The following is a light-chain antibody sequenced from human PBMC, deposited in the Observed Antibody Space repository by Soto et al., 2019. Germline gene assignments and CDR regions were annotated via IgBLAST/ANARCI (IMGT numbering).Light chain of an antibody. CDR1: PSVNKAY. CDR2: DAA. CDR3: QQYGSSPSLT. V-gene: IGKV3D-20*01. J-gene: IGKJ4*01. Sequence: IVLTPSQGTPILSPAACAPLSCVARPSVNKAYLAWYQQKPGQAPSRLINDAASSTAGSPDGCSSSGSGTDVFLTIIRREPQEFSVYYCQQYGSSPSLTFGGGTKVDIK.